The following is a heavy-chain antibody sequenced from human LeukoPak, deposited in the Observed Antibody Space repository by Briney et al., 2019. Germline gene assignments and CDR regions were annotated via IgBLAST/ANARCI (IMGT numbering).Heavy chain of an antibody. J-gene: IGHJ6*02. CDR2: IDPSGSYT. V-gene: IGHV5-10-1*01. CDR3: AGLMDFGDYLYYYGMDV. Sequence: GESLKISCKRSGYSFTSYWINWVRQMPGKGLEWMGRIDPSGSYTNYNPSFQGHVTISADKSISTAYLQRSSLKASDTAMYYCAGLMDFGDYLYYYGMDVWGQGTTVTVSS. CDR1: GYSFTSYW. D-gene: IGHD4-17*01.